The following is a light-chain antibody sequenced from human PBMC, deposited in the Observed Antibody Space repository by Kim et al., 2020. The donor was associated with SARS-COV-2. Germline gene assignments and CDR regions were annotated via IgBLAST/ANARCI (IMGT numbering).Light chain of an antibody. J-gene: IGKJ2*02. CDR2: KAS. CDR1: HDINCS. Sequence: VGARFTITCRASHDINCSLAWFQQRPGKAPHLLFYKASTLESGVPSRFSGSGSGTEFTLTINNLQPDDFATFPGQQYSSHPRTFGQGTKVDIK. CDR3: QQYSSHPRT. V-gene: IGKV1-5*03.